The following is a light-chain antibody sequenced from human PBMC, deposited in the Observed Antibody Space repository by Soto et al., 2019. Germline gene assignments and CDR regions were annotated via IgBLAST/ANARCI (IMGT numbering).Light chain of an antibody. V-gene: IGKV3-20*01. J-gene: IGKJ2*01. CDR1: QSVSGSS. Sequence: EIVFTQSPGTLSLSPGERATLSCSASQSVSGSSLACYQHKPGQAPRLLIYGASSMATGIPDRFSGSGSGTDFTFIISSLEPEDFGMYYCHQYGSFPHTFGQGTELETK. CDR2: GAS. CDR3: HQYGSFPHT.